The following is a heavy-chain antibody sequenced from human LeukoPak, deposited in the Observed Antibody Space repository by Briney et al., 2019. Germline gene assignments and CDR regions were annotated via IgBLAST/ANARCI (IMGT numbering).Heavy chain of an antibody. Sequence: GASMKVSCKASGYTFTSYGISWVRQAPGQGLDWMGWISAYNGNTSYAQKLQGGVTMTTDTSTSTAYMELRSLRSDDTAVYYCARDFRTYFDFWSDAYIFDYWGQGTLVTVSS. V-gene: IGHV1-18*01. CDR1: GYTFTSYG. D-gene: IGHD3-3*01. J-gene: IGHJ4*02. CDR2: ISAYNGNT. CDR3: ARDFRTYFDFWSDAYIFDY.